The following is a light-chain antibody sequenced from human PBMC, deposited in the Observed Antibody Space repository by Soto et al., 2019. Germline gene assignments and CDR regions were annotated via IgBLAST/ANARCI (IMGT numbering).Light chain of an antibody. Sequence: DIQMTQSPSTLSASVGDRVTITCRASQSISSWLACYQQRPGKAPKLLIYDAFSLESGVPSRFSGSGSGTDSTLTISSLQPEDFATYYCQQSYSTPWTFGRGTKVDIK. CDR3: QQSYSTPWT. CDR1: QSISSW. J-gene: IGKJ1*01. V-gene: IGKV1-5*01. CDR2: DAF.